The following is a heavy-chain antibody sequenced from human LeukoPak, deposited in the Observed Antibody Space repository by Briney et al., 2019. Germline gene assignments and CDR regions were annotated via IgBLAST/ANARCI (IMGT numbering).Heavy chain of an antibody. CDR3: ARVTGFYGSGSYTGVLYYFDY. CDR1: GGSISSGGYY. D-gene: IGHD3-10*01. Sequence: SETLSLTCTVSGGSISSGGYYWSWIRQHPGKGLEWIGEINHSGSTNYNPSLKSRVTISVDTSKNQFSLKLSSVTAADTAVYYCARVTGFYGSGSYTGVLYYFDYWGQGTLVTVSS. CDR2: INHSGST. J-gene: IGHJ4*02. V-gene: IGHV4-31*03.